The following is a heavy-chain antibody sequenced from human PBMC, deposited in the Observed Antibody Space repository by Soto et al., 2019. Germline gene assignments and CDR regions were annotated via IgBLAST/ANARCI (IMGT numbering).Heavy chain of an antibody. CDR1: GFTFSSYW. D-gene: IGHD3-22*01. CDR3: ARTMAGYDSSGYFGY. Sequence: EVQLVESGGDLVQPGGSLRLSCAASGFTFSSYWMSWVRQAPGKGLEWVANIKQDGSEKYYVDSVKGRFTISRDNAKNSLYLQMNSLRAEDTAVYYCARTMAGYDSSGYFGYWGQGTLVTVSS. J-gene: IGHJ4*02. CDR2: IKQDGSEK. V-gene: IGHV3-7*03.